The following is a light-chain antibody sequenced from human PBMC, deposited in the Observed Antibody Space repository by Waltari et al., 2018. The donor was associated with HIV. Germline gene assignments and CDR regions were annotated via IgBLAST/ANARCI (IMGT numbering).Light chain of an antibody. CDR3: QHYHLFSWT. CDR2: KTS. CDR1: QGLSDW. V-gene: IGKV1-5*03. Sequence: DIQVTQSPSTLSASVGDRVTHTCRASQGLSDWLAWYQQKPGKAPKLLIYKTSRLETGVPSRFSGSGSGTDFTLTISSLQPDDFATYFCQHYHLFSWTFGQGTKV. J-gene: IGKJ1*01.